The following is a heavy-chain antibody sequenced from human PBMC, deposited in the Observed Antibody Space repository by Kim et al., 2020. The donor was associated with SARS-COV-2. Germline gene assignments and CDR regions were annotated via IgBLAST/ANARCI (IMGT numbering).Heavy chain of an antibody. J-gene: IGHJ4*02. Sequence: YADSVKGRFTISRDNSKNTLYLQMNSLRAEDTAVYYCARMEYYDSSGYYYWGQGTLVTVSS. CDR3: ARMEYYDSSGYYY. D-gene: IGHD3-22*01. V-gene: IGHV3-33*01.